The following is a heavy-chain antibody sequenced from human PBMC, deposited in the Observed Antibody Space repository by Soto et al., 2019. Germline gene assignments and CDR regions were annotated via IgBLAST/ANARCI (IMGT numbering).Heavy chain of an antibody. J-gene: IGHJ4*02. Sequence: ASETLSLTCTVSGGSISSYYGSWIRQPPGKGLEWIGYIYYSGSTNYNPSLKSRVTISVDTSKNQFSLKLSSVTAADTAVYYCARGSGYSGSDLDYWGQGTLVTVSS. D-gene: IGHD5-12*01. CDR1: GGSISSYY. CDR2: IYYSGST. V-gene: IGHV4-59*01. CDR3: ARGSGYSGSDLDY.